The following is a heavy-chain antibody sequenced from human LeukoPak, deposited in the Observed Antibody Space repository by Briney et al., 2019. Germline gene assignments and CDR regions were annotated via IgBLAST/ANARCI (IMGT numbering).Heavy chain of an antibody. J-gene: IGHJ5*02. CDR3: ARDRKGYYDSGGRRNWFDP. V-gene: IGHV4-61*01. D-gene: IGHD3-22*01. CDR1: GGSISSSNW. Sequence: SETLSLTCAVSGGSISSSNWWSWVRQPPGKGLEWIGYIYYTGSTSYNPSLKSRVTISVDTSKSQFSLNLTSVTAADTAIYYCARDRKGYYDSGGRRNWFDPWGQGTLVTVSS. CDR2: IYYTGST.